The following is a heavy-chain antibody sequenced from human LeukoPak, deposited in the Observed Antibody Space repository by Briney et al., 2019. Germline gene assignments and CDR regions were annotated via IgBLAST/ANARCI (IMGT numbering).Heavy chain of an antibody. CDR3: ARVASGSWNWIDP. V-gene: IGHV3-48*01. CDR2: IGTSSSII. Sequence: GGSLRLSCAASGFTFSSYSMNWVRQTPGKGLEWVSYIGTSSSIIYYADSVKGRFTISRDNARNTVFLQMSGLRVEDTAVYYCARVASGSWNWIDPWGQGTLVTVSS. D-gene: IGHD1-26*01. J-gene: IGHJ5*02. CDR1: GFTFSSYS.